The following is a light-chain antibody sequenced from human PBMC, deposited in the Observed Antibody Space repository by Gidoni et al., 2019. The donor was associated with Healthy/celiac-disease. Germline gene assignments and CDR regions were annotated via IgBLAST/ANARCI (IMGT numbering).Light chain of an antibody. CDR1: SSNIGAGYD. J-gene: IGLJ2*01. CDR2: GTS. V-gene: IGLV1-40*01. Sequence: QSVLTQPPSVSGAPGQRVTISCTGSSSNIGAGYDVHWYQQLPGTAPKLLIYGTSTRPSGVPDRFSGSKSGTSASLAITGLQAEDEADYYCQSYDSSLSAVVFGGGTKLTV. CDR3: QSYDSSLSAVV.